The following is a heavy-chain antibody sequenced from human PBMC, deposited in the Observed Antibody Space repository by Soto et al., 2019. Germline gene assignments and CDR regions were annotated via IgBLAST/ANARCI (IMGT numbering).Heavy chain of an antibody. J-gene: IGHJ5*02. CDR3: ARVNDYIWGSYRSPWFDP. CDR1: GYTFTSYG. V-gene: IGHV1-18*01. CDR2: ISAYNGNT. Sequence: GASVKVSCKASGYTFTSYGISWVRQAPGQGLEWMGWISAYNGNTNYAQKLQGRVTMTTDTSTSTAYMELRSLRSDDTAVYYCARVNDYIWGSYRSPWFDPWGQGTLVTVYS. D-gene: IGHD3-16*02.